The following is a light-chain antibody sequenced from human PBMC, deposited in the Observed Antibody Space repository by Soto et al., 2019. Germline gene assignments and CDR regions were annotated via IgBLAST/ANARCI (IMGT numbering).Light chain of an antibody. Sequence: DIVMPKSPDSMAAALGERATLNCKSSQNGLFSSNNKNYVAWYQQNPGQPPKLLIYWASNRESGVTERFSGSGSGTDCTLKISRVEAEDVGVYYCMQGTNWPPTFCPGTKVDIK. CDR3: MQGTNWPPT. J-gene: IGKJ3*01. CDR1: QNGLFSSNNKNY. CDR2: WAS. V-gene: IGKV4-1*01.